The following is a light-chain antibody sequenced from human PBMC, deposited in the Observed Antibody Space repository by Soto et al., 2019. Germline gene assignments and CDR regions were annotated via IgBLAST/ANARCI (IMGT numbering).Light chain of an antibody. Sequence: DIVLTQSPGTLSLSPGERATLSCRASQSVSSSYLAWYQQKPGQAPRLLIYSTSSRATGIPDRFSGSGSGTDFTLTISRLEPEDFAVYYCQQYGSSPTFGQGTKVDIK. CDR1: QSVSSSY. V-gene: IGKV3-20*01. CDR2: STS. CDR3: QQYGSSPT. J-gene: IGKJ1*01.